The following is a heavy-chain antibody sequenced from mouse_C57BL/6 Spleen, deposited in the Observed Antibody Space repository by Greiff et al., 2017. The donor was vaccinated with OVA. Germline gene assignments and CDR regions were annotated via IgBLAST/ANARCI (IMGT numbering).Heavy chain of an antibody. CDR3: ARQLALYGSSGGYFDV. CDR2: ISYSGST. D-gene: IGHD1-1*01. Sequence: EVKLMESGPGLAKPSQTLSLTCSVTGYSITSDYWNWIRKFPGNKLEYMGYISYSGSTYYNPSLKSRISITRDTSKNQYYLQLNSVTTEDTATYYCARQLALYGSSGGYFDVWGTGTTVTVSS. V-gene: IGHV3-8*01. CDR1: GYSITSDY. J-gene: IGHJ1*03.